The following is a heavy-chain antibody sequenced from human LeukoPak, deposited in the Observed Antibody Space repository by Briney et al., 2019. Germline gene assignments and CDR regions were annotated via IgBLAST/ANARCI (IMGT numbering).Heavy chain of an antibody. CDR3: ARRSSGFDY. CDR1: GDIFINSW. V-gene: IGHV5-51*01. CDR2: IYPLDSDA. D-gene: IGHD6-19*01. J-gene: IGHJ4*02. Sequence: GGSLKISCQASGDIFINSWVGWGGQMPGKGLEWMGFIYPLDSDAKYSPSFQGQVTISVDSSTSTAYLQWTSLKASDTAMYYCARRSSGFDYWGQGTQVTVSS.